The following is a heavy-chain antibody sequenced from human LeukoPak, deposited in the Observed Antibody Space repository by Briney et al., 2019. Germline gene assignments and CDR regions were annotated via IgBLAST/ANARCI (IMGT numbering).Heavy chain of an antibody. Sequence: GGSLRLSCAASGFIVSGDFMSWVRQAPGKGLEWVSVIYSDGSTYYADSVKGRFTISRDKSENTLYLQMNSLRAEDTAVYYCAKGLRSSSLQPGMDVWGQGTTVTVSS. D-gene: IGHD6-13*01. CDR3: AKGLRSSSLQPGMDV. J-gene: IGHJ6*02. V-gene: IGHV3-53*01. CDR2: IYSDGST. CDR1: GFIVSGDF.